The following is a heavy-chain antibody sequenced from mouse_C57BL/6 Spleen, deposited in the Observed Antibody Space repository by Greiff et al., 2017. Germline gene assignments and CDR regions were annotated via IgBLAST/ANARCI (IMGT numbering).Heavy chain of an antibody. J-gene: IGHJ2*01. Sequence: VQLQQPGAELVKPGASVKLSCKASGYTFTSYWMHWVKQRPGRGLEWIGRIGPNSGGTKYNEKFKSKATLTVDKPSSTAYMQLSSLTSEDSAVYYCAREGIYDGYYVLDYWGQGTTLTVSS. D-gene: IGHD2-3*01. CDR3: AREGIYDGYYVLDY. CDR2: IGPNSGGT. V-gene: IGHV1-72*01. CDR1: GYTFTSYW.